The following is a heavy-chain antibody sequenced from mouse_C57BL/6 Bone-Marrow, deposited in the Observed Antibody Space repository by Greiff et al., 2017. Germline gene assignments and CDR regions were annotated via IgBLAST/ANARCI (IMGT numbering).Heavy chain of an antibody. J-gene: IGHJ4*01. D-gene: IGHD1-1*01. V-gene: IGHV14-3*01. CDR2: IDPANGNT. Sequence: VQLKESVAELVRPGASVKLSCTASGFNIKYTYMHWVKQRPEQGLEWIGRIDPANGNTKYAPKFQGKATITADTSSNTAYLQLSSLTSEDTAIYYCARSGGSRLYYYAMDYWGQGTSVTVSS. CDR3: ARSGGSRLYYYAMDY. CDR1: GFNIKYTY.